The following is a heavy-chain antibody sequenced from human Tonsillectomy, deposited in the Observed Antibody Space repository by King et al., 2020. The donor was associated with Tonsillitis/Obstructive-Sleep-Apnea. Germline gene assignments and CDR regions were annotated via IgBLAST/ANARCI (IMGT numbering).Heavy chain of an antibody. CDR2: ISYDGSNK. CDR1: GFTFSSYA. V-gene: IGHV3-30*01. D-gene: IGHD1-14*01. CDR3: ARDGRRGYYMDV. J-gene: IGHJ6*03. Sequence: QLVQSGGGVVQPGRSLRLSCAASGFTFSSYAMHWVRQAPGKGLDWVAVISYDGSNKYYPDSVKGRFTISRDNSKNTLYLQMNSLRAEDTAVYYCARDGRRGYYMDVWGKGTTVTVSS.